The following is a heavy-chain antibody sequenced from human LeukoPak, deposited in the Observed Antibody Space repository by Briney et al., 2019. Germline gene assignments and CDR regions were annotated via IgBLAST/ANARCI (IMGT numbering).Heavy chain of an antibody. CDR2: ISSSGST. CDR1: GGSISSSSYY. V-gene: IGHV4-39*01. J-gene: IGHJ4*02. Sequence: SETPSLTCTVSGGSISSSSYYWGWNRQPPGKGLEWIGSISSSGSTRYNPSLKSRVTISVDTSNNQFSLRLSSVTAADTAVYYCARSLERDGTYGYYYDYWGQGTLVTVSS. CDR3: ARSLERDGTYGYYYDY. D-gene: IGHD1-26*01.